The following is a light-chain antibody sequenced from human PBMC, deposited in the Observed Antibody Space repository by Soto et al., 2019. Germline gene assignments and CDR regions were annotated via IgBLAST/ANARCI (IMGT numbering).Light chain of an antibody. J-gene: IGKJ4*01. Sequence: ELVMTQSPATLSVSPGARATLSCRASQSVSNKLAWYQQKPGQAPRLLIYGASTRATGIPARFSGSGSGTEFSLTISSLQSEDFAVYYGQEYNHWHPVTFGGGTKVDIK. CDR3: QEYNHWHPVT. CDR2: GAS. CDR1: QSVSNK. V-gene: IGKV3-15*01.